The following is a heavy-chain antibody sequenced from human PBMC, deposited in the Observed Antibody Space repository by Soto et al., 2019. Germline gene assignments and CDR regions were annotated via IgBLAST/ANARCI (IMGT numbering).Heavy chain of an antibody. J-gene: IGHJ6*03. V-gene: IGHV3-33*01. CDR2: IWYDGSNK. D-gene: IGHD1-26*01. CDR3: ARGAESGSYYYYYYYMDV. CDR1: GFTFSSYG. Sequence: GGSLRLSCAASGFTFSSYGMHWVRQAPGKGLEWVAVIWYDGSNKYYADSVKGRFTISRDNSKNTLYRQMNSLRAEDTAVYYCARGAESGSYYYYYYYMDVWGKGTTVTVSS.